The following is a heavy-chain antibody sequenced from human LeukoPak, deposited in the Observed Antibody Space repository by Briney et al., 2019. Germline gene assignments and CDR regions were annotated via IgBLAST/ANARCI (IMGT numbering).Heavy chain of an antibody. CDR1: GFPFSEAW. J-gene: IGHJ4*02. CDR2: ITSTTDGEKT. D-gene: IGHD4/OR15-4a*01. CDR3: TTYLTT. V-gene: IGHV3-15*01. Sequence: GGSLRLSCAVSGFPFSEAWMGWVRQAPGKWLEWVGRITSTTDGEKTEHAAHVRGRFTISRDDSKTTLYLQMNSLKTEDTAVYYCTTYLTTRGQRTLVTVSS.